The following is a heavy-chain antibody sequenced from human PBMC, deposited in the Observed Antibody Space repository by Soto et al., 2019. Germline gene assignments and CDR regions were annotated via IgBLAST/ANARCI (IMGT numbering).Heavy chain of an antibody. CDR3: ARVITMVRGVIITTDIFDY. V-gene: IGHV4-31*03. J-gene: IGHJ4*02. CDR2: IYYSGST. D-gene: IGHD3-10*01. CDR1: GGYISSGGYY. Sequence: SETLSLTCTVSGGYISSGGYYWSWIRQHPGKGLEWIGYIYYSGSTYYNPSLKSRVTISVDTSKNQFSLKLSSVTAADTAVYYCARVITMVRGVIITTDIFDYWGQGTLVTVSS.